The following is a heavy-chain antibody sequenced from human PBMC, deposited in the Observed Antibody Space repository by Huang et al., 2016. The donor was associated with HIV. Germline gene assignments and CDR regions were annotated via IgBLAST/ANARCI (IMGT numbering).Heavy chain of an antibody. CDR1: GYSFSSYW. CDR2: IFPADSDT. D-gene: IGHD6-6*01. Sequence: VQLVQSGAEVKKPGESLKISCKGSGYSFSSYWIAWVRPMPGKGLEWMGIIFPADSDTTYSPSFEGQVTISADKSIGTAYLQWSSLKASDTAMYYCARRFSSSSGYFDYWGQGSLVTVSS. V-gene: IGHV5-51*01. J-gene: IGHJ4*02. CDR3: ARRFSSSSGYFDY.